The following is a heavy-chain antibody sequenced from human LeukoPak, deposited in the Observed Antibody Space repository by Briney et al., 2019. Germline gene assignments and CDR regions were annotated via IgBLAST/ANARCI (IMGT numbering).Heavy chain of an antibody. CDR3: ARDYINPRFFDY. Sequence: PSETLSLTCAVYGGSFSGYYWSWIRKPPGKGLEWIGEINHSGSTNYNPSLKSRVTISVDTSKNQFSLKLSSVTAADTAVYYCARDYINPRFFDYWGQGTLVTVSS. V-gene: IGHV4-34*01. CDR2: INHSGST. D-gene: IGHD3-10*01. J-gene: IGHJ4*02. CDR1: GGSFSGYY.